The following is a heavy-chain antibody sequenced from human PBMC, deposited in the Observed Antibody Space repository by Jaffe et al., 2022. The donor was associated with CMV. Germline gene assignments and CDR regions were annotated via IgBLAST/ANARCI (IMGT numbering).Heavy chain of an antibody. Sequence: QLQLQESGPGLVKPSETLSLTCTVSGGSISSSSYYWGWIRQPPGKGLEWIGSIYYSGSTYYNPSLKSRVTISVDTSKNQFSLKLSSVTAADTAVYYCARRPSGSYYYFDYWGQGTLVTVSS. V-gene: IGHV4-39*01. CDR2: IYYSGST. D-gene: IGHD1-26*01. CDR1: GGSISSSSYY. CDR3: ARRPSGSYYYFDY. J-gene: IGHJ4*02.